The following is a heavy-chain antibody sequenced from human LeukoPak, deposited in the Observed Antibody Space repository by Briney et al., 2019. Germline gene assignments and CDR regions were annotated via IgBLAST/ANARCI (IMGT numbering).Heavy chain of an antibody. D-gene: IGHD2/OR15-2a*01. CDR2: IPSSNNYI. CDR3: ARGEFGDYYYFYMDV. V-gene: IGHV3-21*01. J-gene: IGHJ6*03. Sequence: GGSLRLSCAASGFTFSSYSMNWVRQAPGKGLEWVSSIPSSNNYIYYADSVKGRFTISRDDAKNSLFLQMNSLRAEDTATYYCARGEFGDYYYFYMDVWGKGTTVTVSS. CDR1: GFTFSSYS.